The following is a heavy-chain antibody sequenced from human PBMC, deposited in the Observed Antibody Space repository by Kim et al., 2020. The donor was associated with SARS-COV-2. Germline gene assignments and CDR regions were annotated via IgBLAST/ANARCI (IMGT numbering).Heavy chain of an antibody. J-gene: IGHJ4*02. CDR3: AKDPDDKDIVVVVAGVFDY. CDR1: GFTFSSYA. CDR2: ISGSGGST. V-gene: IGHV3-23*01. D-gene: IGHD2-15*01. Sequence: GGSLRLSCAASGFTFSSYAMSWVRQAPGKGLEWVSAISGSGGSTYYADSVKGRFTISRDNSKNTLYLQMNSLRAEDTAVYYCAKDPDDKDIVVVVAGVFDYWGQGTLVTVSS.